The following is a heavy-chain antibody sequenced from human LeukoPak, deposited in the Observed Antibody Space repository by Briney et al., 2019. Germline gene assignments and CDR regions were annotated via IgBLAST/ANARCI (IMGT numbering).Heavy chain of an antibody. CDR1: GGTFSSYA. D-gene: IGHD6-19*01. CDR2: IIPIFGTA. Sequence: EASVKVSCKASGGTFSSYAISWVRQAPGQGLEWMGGIIPIFGTANYAQKFQGRVTITADESTSTAYMELSSLRSEDTAVYYCAREHSSGRPFDYWGQGTLVTVSS. V-gene: IGHV1-69*13. J-gene: IGHJ4*02. CDR3: AREHSSGRPFDY.